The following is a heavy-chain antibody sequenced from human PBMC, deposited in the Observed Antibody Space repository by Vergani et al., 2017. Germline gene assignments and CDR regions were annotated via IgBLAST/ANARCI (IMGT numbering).Heavy chain of an antibody. CDR1: GYTFTSYG. V-gene: IGHV1-18*01. Sequence: QVQLVQSGAEVKKPGASVKVSCKASGYTFTSYGISWVRQAPGQGLEWMGWISAHNGNTNYAQKLQGRVTMTTDTSTSTAYMELRSLRSDDTAVYYCAGIAVAGTANYYYGMDVWGQGTTVTVSS. CDR2: ISAHNGNT. J-gene: IGHJ6*02. D-gene: IGHD6-19*01. CDR3: AGIAVAGTANYYYGMDV.